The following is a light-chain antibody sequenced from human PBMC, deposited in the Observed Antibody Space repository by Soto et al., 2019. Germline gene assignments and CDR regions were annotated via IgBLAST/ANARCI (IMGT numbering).Light chain of an antibody. Sequence: DVVMTQSPLSLSVTLGQPASISCRSSQSLVYSDGNTYLNWFHQRPGQSPRRLICRVSDRDSGVPDRFSGSGSGTDFTLKISRVEAEDVGVYYCMQGTHWPSTFGPGTKVDIK. J-gene: IGKJ3*01. CDR1: QSLVYSDGNTY. V-gene: IGKV2-30*01. CDR2: RVS. CDR3: MQGTHWPST.